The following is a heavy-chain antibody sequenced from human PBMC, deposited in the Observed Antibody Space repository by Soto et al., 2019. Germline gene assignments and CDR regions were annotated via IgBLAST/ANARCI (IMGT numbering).Heavy chain of an antibody. CDR2: IIPIFGTA. J-gene: IGHJ4*02. Sequence: QVQLVQSGAEVKKPGSSVKVSCKASGGTFSSYAISWVRQAPGQGLEWMGEIIPIFGTANYAQKYQGRVTITADESKSTASRELSSLRPEDTAVYYCARGGGGYSSSWYVLDDWGQGTLVTVSS. CDR1: GGTFSSYA. CDR3: ARGGGGYSSSWYVLDD. D-gene: IGHD6-13*01. V-gene: IGHV1-69*01.